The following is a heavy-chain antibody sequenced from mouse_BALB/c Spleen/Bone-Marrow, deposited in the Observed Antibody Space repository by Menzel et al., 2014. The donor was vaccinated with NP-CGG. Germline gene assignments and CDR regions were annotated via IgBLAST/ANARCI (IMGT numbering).Heavy chain of an antibody. D-gene: IGHD2-10*02. CDR3: TFLVKEDFAY. V-gene: IGHV1-5*01. Sequence: EVQLQQSGTVLARPGASVKMSCKASGYSFTSYWMHWVKQRPGQGLEWIGAVYPGNSDTTYNQKFKDKAKLTAVTSASTAYMEISSLTNEDSAVYYCTFLVKEDFAYWGQGTLVTVSA. CDR2: VYPGNSDT. CDR1: GYSFTSYW. J-gene: IGHJ3*01.